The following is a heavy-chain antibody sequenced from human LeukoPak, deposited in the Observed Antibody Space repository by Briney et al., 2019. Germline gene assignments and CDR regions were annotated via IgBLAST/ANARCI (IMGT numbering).Heavy chain of an antibody. D-gene: IGHD3-10*01. CDR3: ARAWFGELSHPFDY. CDR2: IYSGGST. V-gene: IGHV3-NL1*01. CDR1: GFTFSSYG. J-gene: IGHJ4*02. Sequence: GGSLRLSCAASGFTFSSYGMHWVRQAPGKGLEWVSVIYSGGSTYYADSVKGRFTISRDNSKNTLYLQMNSLRAEDTAVYYCARAWFGELSHPFDYWGQGTLVTVSS.